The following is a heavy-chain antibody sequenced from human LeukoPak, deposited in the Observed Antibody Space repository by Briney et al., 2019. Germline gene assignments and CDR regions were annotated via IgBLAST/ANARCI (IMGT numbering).Heavy chain of an antibody. Sequence: SVKVSCKASGGTFSSYAISWVRQAPGQGLEWMGRIVPILGIANYAQKFQGRVTITADKSTSTAYMELSSLRSEDTAVYYCATRAYGSGSYYNVPYYHGMDVWGQGTTVTVSS. V-gene: IGHV1-69*04. J-gene: IGHJ6*02. CDR3: ATRAYGSGSYYNVPYYHGMDV. CDR1: GGTFSSYA. CDR2: IVPILGIA. D-gene: IGHD3-10*01.